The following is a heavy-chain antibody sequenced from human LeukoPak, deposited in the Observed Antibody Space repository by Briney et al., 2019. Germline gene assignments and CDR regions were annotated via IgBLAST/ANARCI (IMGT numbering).Heavy chain of an antibody. CDR1: GFTFSSYG. CDR2: IWYDGSNK. J-gene: IGHJ4*02. CDR3: ARDPPVPAVRPDYPPDY. D-gene: IGHD2-2*01. Sequence: GGSLRLSCAASGFTFSSYGMHWVRQAPGKGLEWVAVIWYDGSNKYYADSVKGRFTISRDNSKNTLYLQMNSLRAEDTAVYYCARDPPVPAVRPDYPPDYWGQGTLVTVSS. V-gene: IGHV3-33*01.